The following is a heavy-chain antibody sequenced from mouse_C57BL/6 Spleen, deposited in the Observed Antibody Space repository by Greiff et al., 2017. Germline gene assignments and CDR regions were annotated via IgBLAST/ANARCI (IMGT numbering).Heavy chain of an antibody. V-gene: IGHV1-69*01. Sequence: QVQLQQPGAELVMPGASVKLSCKASGYTFTSYWMHWVKQRPGQGLEWIGEIDPSDSYTNYNQKFKGKSTLTVDKSSSTAYMQLSSLTSEDSAVYYCARGYYDYDWFAYWGQGTLVTVSA. CDR2: IDPSDSYT. CDR3: ARGYYDYDWFAY. CDR1: GYTFTSYW. J-gene: IGHJ3*01. D-gene: IGHD2-4*01.